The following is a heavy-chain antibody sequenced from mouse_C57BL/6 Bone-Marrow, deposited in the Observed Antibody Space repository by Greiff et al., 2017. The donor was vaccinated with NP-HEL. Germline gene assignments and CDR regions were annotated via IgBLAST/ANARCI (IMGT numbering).Heavy chain of an antibody. V-gene: IGHV1-78*01. J-gene: IGHJ4*01. D-gene: IGHD2-5*01. CDR3: ARRGYYSNYVYYAMDY. CDR2: IYPRDGST. Sequence: QVQLQQSDAELVKPGASVKISCKVSGYTFTDHTIHWMKQRPEQGLEWIGYIYPRDGSTKYNEKFKGKATLTADKSSSTAYMQLNSLTSEDSAVYFCARRGYYSNYVYYAMDYWGQGTSVTVSS. CDR1: GYTFTDHT.